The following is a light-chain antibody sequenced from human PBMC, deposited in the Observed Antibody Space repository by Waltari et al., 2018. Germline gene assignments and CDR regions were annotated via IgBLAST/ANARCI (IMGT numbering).Light chain of an antibody. CDR1: QSVSSS. CDR3: QQYSNWPLS. V-gene: IGKV3-15*01. CDR2: GAS. J-gene: IGKJ4*01. Sequence: EIVLTQSPATLSLSPGERATLSCRASQSVSSSLAWYQQKPGQAPRLLLYGASSRATGIPDRFSGSGSGTDFTLTISSLEPEDFAVYYCQQYSNWPLSFGGGTKVEIK.